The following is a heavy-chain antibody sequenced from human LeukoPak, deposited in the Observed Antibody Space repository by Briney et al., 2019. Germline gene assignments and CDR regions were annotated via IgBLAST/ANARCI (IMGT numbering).Heavy chain of an antibody. D-gene: IGHD3-9*01. J-gene: IGHJ5*02. CDR2: IDPSDSYT. CDR3: ARHRERDTLTGHPNNWFDP. CDR1: GYSFTSYW. Sequence: GESLKISCKGSGYSFTSYWISWVRQMPGKGLEWMGRIDPSDSYTNYSPSFQGHVTISADKSISTAYLQWSSLKASDTAMYYCARHRERDTLTGHPNNWFDPWGQGTLVTVSS. V-gene: IGHV5-10-1*01.